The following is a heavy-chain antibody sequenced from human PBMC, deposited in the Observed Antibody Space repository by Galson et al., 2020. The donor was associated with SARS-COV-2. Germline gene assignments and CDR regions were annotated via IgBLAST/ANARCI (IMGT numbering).Heavy chain of an antibody. V-gene: IGHV4-34*01. CDR3: AREDYYYDSSGGVY. Sequence: SETLSLTCAVYGGSFSGYYWSWIRQPPGKGLEWIGEINHSGSTNYNPSLKSRVTISVDTSKNQFSLKLSSVTAADTAVYYCAREDYYYDSSGGVYWGQGTLVTVSS. D-gene: IGHD3-22*01. J-gene: IGHJ4*02. CDR1: GGSFSGYY. CDR2: INHSGST.